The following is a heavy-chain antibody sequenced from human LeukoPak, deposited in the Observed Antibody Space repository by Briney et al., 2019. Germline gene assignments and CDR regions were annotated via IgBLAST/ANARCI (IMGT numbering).Heavy chain of an antibody. D-gene: IGHD4-17*01. V-gene: IGHV1-2*02. CDR2: ISPEGGDT. Sequence: ASVKVSCKASGYTFSDYFMHWVRQAPGPGLEWMGWISPEGGDTHYAQRFQGRVTMTRDTSISAAYMELTSLSPDDTAVYYCARNYGHNSKYFDLWGQGTLVTVSS. CDR3: ARNYGHNSKYFDL. CDR1: GYTFSDYF. J-gene: IGHJ4*02.